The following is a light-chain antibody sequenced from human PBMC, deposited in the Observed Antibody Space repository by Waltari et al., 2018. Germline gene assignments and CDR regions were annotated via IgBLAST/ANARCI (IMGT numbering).Light chain of an antibody. CDR1: HNINIF. V-gene: IGKV1-39*01. Sequence: DIQMTQSPSSLSPSVGDRDTITCRARHNINIFLNWYQQKPGEGHKRLIYKESNMEGGVPSRFSGSGSGTEFSISISSLQPDDFATYFCQQAYSVPYTFGQGTNL. J-gene: IGKJ2*01. CDR3: QQAYSVPYT. CDR2: KES.